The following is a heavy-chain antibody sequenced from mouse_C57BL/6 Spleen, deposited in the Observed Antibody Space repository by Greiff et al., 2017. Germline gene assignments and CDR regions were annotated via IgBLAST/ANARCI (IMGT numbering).Heavy chain of an antibody. CDR2: IHPNSGST. D-gene: IGHD2-1*01. CDR1: GYTFTSYW. Sequence: VQLQQSGAELVKPGASVKLSCKASGYTFTSYWMHWVKQRPGQGLEWIGMIHPNSGSTNYNEKFKSKATLTVDKSSSTAYMQLSSLTSEDSAVYYCAREGDYYGNYGAYWGQGTLVTVSA. J-gene: IGHJ3*01. CDR3: AREGDYYGNYGAY. V-gene: IGHV1-64*01.